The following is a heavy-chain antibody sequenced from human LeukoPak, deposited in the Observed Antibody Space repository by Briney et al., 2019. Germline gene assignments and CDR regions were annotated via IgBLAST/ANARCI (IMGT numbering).Heavy chain of an antibody. J-gene: IGHJ6*02. Sequence: SETLSLTCTVSGGSISSGDYYWSWIRQPPGKGLEWIGYIYYSGSTYYNPSLKSRVTISVDTSKNQFSLKLSSVTAADTAVYYCASAYCGGDCYPSNYYYYYGMDVWGQGTTVTVSS. CDR3: ASAYCGGDCYPSNYYYYYGMDV. D-gene: IGHD2-21*02. CDR2: IYYSGST. CDR1: GGSISSGDYY. V-gene: IGHV4-30-4*01.